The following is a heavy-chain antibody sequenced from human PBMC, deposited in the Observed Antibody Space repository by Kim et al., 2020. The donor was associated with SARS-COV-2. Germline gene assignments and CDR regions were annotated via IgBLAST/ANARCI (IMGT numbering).Heavy chain of an antibody. CDR2: ISSSSSYI. V-gene: IGHV3-21*01. Sequence: GGSLRLSCAASGFTFSSYSMNWVRQAPGKGLEWVSSISSSSSYIYYADSVKGRFTISRDNAKNSLYLQMNSLRAEDTAVYYCARRNIVATPSAIAYYYYYGMDVWGQGTTVTVSS. D-gene: IGHD5-12*01. CDR3: ARRNIVATPSAIAYYYYYGMDV. CDR1: GFTFSSYS. J-gene: IGHJ6*02.